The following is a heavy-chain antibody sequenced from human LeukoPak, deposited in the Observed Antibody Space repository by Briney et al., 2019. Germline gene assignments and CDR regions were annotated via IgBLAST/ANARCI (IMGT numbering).Heavy chain of an antibody. J-gene: IGHJ4*02. CDR3: ARGKAGDY. CDR1: GGSFSGYY. V-gene: IGHV4-34*01. CDR2: INHSGST. Sequence: PSVTLSLTCAVYGGSFSGYYWSWIRQPPGKGLEWIGEINHSGSTNYNPSLKSRVTISVDTSKNQFSLKLSSVTAADTAVYYCARGKAGDYWGQGTLVTVSS.